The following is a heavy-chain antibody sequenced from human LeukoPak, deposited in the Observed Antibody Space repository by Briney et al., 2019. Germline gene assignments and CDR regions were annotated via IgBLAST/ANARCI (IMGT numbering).Heavy chain of an antibody. V-gene: IGHV4-61*02. CDR3: ARELLTVVPSGSGDY. J-gene: IGHJ4*02. CDR1: GGSISSGSYY. Sequence: KPSQTLSLTCTVSGGSISSGSYYWSWIRQPAGKGLEWIGRIYTSGSTNYNPSLKSRVTISVDTSKNQFSLKLSSVSAADTAVYYCARELLTVVPSGSGDYWGQGILVTVSS. D-gene: IGHD3-10*01. CDR2: IYTSGST.